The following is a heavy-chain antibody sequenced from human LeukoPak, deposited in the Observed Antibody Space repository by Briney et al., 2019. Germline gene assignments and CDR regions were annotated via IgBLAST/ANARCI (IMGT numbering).Heavy chain of an antibody. CDR3: AREPPYYGSGSYI. Sequence: GGSLRLSCAASGFTFSSYAMSWVRQAPGKGLEWVSAISGSGGSTYYADSVKGRFTISRDNAKNSLYLQMNSLRAEDTALYYCAREPPYYGSGSYIWGQGTLVTVSS. CDR1: GFTFSSYA. V-gene: IGHV3-23*01. J-gene: IGHJ4*02. CDR2: ISGSGGST. D-gene: IGHD3-10*01.